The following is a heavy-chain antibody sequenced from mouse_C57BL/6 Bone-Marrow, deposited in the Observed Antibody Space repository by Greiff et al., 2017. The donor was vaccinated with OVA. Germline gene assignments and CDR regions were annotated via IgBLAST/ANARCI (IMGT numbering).Heavy chain of an antibody. CDR1: GYTFTDYY. Sequence: QVQLQQSGAELVRPGASVKLSCKASGYTFTDYYINWVKQRPGQGLEWIARIYPGSGNTYYNEKFKGKATLTAENSSSTAYMQLSSLTSEDSAVYFCARERLRDYYAMDYWGQGTSVTVSS. CDR2: IYPGSGNT. CDR3: ARERLRDYYAMDY. D-gene: IGHD1-1*01. V-gene: IGHV1-76*01. J-gene: IGHJ4*01.